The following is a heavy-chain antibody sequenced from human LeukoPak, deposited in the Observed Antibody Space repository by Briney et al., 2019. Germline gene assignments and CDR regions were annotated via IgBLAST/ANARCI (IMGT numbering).Heavy chain of an antibody. D-gene: IGHD3-16*01. V-gene: IGHV4-59*01. J-gene: IGHJ4*02. Sequence: SETLSFTCTVSGGSISSYYWSWIRQPPGKGLEWIGYVYYIGTTNYNPSLKSRVTISVDTSRNQFSLKLSSVTAADTAVYHCARASYNYFDQWGQGTPVTVSS. CDR3: ARASYNYFDQ. CDR1: GGSISSYY. CDR2: VYYIGTT.